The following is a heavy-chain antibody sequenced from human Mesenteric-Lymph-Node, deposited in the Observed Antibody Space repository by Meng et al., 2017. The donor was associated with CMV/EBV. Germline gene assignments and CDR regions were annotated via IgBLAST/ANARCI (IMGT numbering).Heavy chain of an antibody. D-gene: IGHD3-22*01. CDR2: INRDGNNT. CDR3: ARDITMTA. Sequence: GESLKISCAASGFTFDDYTMHWIRQTPGKGLEWVSLINRDGNNTYYTDSVKGRFTISRDNSRDFLYLQMNSLRADDTALYYCARDITMTAWGQGTLVTVSS. CDR1: GFTFDDYT. V-gene: IGHV3-43D*03. J-gene: IGHJ5*02.